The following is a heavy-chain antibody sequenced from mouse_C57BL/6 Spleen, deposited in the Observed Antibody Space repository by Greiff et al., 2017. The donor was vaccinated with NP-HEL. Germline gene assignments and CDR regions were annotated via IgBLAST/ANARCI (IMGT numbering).Heavy chain of an antibody. CDR3: AAGIYYDYGGSFAY. CDR2: IYPGSGST. D-gene: IGHD2-4*01. Sequence: QVQLQQPGAELVKPGASVKMSCKASGYTFTSYWITWVKQRPGQGLEWIGDIYPGSGSTNYNEKFKSKATLTVDTSSSTAYMQLSSLTSEDSAVYYGAAGIYYDYGGSFAYWGQGTLVTVSA. CDR1: GYTFTSYW. V-gene: IGHV1-55*01. J-gene: IGHJ3*01.